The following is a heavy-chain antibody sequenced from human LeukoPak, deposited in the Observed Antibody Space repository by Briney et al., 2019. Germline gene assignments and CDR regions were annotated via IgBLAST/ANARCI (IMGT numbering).Heavy chain of an antibody. D-gene: IGHD1-26*01. V-gene: IGHV3-9*01. CDR1: GFTFDDYA. CDR3: AKKPHVGATRPDIDY. J-gene: IGHJ4*02. CDR2: ISWNSGSI. Sequence: GGSLRLSCAASGFTFDDYAMHWVRQAPGKGLEWVSGISWNSGSIGYADSVKGRFTISRDNAKNSLYLQMNSLRAEDTAVYYCAKKPHVGATRPDIDYWGQGTLVTVSS.